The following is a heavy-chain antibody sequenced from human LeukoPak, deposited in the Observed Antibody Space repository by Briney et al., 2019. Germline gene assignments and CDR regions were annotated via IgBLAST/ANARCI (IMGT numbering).Heavy chain of an antibody. J-gene: IGHJ4*02. CDR3: ARGGWGTAIDY. Sequence: GGSLRLSCAASGXTFSGYWMHWVRQAPGKGLVWVSYINNDGSDTTYADSVKGRFTISRDNAKNTVDLQMNSLRAEDTAVYYCARGGWGTAIDYLGQGTLVTVSS. V-gene: IGHV3-74*01. CDR1: GXTFSGYW. D-gene: IGHD1-7*01. CDR2: INNDGSDT.